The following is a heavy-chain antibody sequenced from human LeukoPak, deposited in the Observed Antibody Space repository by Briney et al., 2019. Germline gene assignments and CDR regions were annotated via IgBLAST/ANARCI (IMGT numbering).Heavy chain of an antibody. CDR2: ISQSGSDI. V-gene: IGHV3-11*01. CDR1: GFSFSDFY. J-gene: IGHJ4*02. Sequence: PGGSLRLSCAASGFSFSDFYMSWIRQAPGKGLEWISYISQSGSDINYADPVRGRFTVSRDNAKNSLYLQMNSLRAEDTAVYYCARTARVGDYWGQGTLVTVSS. D-gene: IGHD5-18*01. CDR3: ARTARVGDY.